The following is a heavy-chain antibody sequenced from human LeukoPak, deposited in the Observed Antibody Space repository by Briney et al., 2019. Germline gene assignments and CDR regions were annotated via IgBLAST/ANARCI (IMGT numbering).Heavy chain of an antibody. CDR1: GGSISSYY. Sequence: SETLSLTCTVSGGSISSYYWSWIRQPPGKGLEWIGYIYTSGSTNYNPSLKSRVTISVDTSKNQFSLKLSSVTAADTAVYYCAIGVPAAPFDYWGQGTPVTVSS. CDR3: AIGVPAAPFDY. V-gene: IGHV4-4*09. J-gene: IGHJ4*02. CDR2: IYTSGST. D-gene: IGHD2-2*01.